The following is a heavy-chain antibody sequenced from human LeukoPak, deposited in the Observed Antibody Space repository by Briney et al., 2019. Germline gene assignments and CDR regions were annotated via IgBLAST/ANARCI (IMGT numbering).Heavy chain of an antibody. Sequence: PSETLSLTCTVSGGSISSSSYYWGWIRQPPGKGLEWIGSIYYSGSTYYNPSLKSRVTISVDTSKNQFSLKLSSVTAADTAVYYCARRGIAAAGMKAIDYWGRGTLVTVSS. J-gene: IGHJ4*02. CDR1: GGSISSSSYY. V-gene: IGHV4-39*01. CDR3: ARRGIAAAGMKAIDY. CDR2: IYYSGST. D-gene: IGHD6-13*01.